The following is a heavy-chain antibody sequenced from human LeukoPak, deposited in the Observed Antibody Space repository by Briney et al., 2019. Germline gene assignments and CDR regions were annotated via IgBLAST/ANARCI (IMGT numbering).Heavy chain of an antibody. Sequence: GAPLRLSCAASGFTFSSYAMSWVRQAPGKGLEWVSAISGSGGSTYYADSVKGRFTISRDNSKNTLYLQMNSLRAEDTAVYYCAKTKISSGYLPRDWGQGTLVTVSS. CDR1: GFTFSSYA. CDR2: ISGSGGST. V-gene: IGHV3-23*01. D-gene: IGHD3-22*01. J-gene: IGHJ4*02. CDR3: AKTKISSGYLPRD.